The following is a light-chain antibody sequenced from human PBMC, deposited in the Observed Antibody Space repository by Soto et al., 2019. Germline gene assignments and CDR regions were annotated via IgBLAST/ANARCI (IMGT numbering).Light chain of an antibody. CDR1: SSDVGAYNY. Sequence: QSALTQPASVSGSPGQSITISCTGTSSDVGAYNYVSWYQQYPGEAPKLIIYEVSNRPSGVSNRFSGSKSGNTASLTISGLQAEDEADYYCSSYRTNTAVVFGGGTKVTVL. V-gene: IGLV2-14*01. CDR3: SSYRTNTAVV. J-gene: IGLJ2*01. CDR2: EVS.